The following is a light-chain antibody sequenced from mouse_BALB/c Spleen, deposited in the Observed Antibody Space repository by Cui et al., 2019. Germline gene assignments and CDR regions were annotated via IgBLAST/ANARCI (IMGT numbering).Light chain of an antibody. V-gene: IGKV12-46*01. CDR2: AAT. CDR3: QHFSGTPT. CDR1: EDIYSN. Sequence: LQTTQFPVSLSVSVGETVTITCRASEDIYSNLEWYQQKQEGSPQLLVYAATNLAEGVPSRFSGSGSGTQYSLRINSLQSEDFGSYFCQHFSGTPTFGSGTKLEIK. J-gene: IGKJ4*01.